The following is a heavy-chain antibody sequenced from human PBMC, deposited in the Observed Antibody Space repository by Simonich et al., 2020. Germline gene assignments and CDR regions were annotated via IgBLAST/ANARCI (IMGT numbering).Heavy chain of an antibody. D-gene: IGHD6-13*01. CDR1: GYSISSGYY. CDR2: IYHSGVT. V-gene: IGHV4-38-2*01. J-gene: IGHJ6*02. CDR3: ARVGYSNYYYYGMDV. Sequence: QVQLQESGPGLVKPSETLSLTCAVSGYSISSGYYWGWIRQPPGKGLEWIGSIYHSGVTDYNPSLKSRVTISVDTSKNQFSLKLSSVTAADTAVYYCARVGYSNYYYYGMDVWGQGTTVTVSS.